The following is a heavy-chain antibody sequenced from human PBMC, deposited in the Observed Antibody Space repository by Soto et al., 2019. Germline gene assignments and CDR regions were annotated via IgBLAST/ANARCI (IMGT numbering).Heavy chain of an antibody. CDR2: IIPVFGTA. D-gene: IGHD3-10*01. V-gene: IGHV1-69*13. CDR3: ARFLGGAGSYYDGQNYNYYNGMDV. J-gene: IGHJ6*02. Sequence: SVKVSCKASGGPYNSFAISWVRQAPGQGLEWIGGIIPVFGTATYAQKFKGRATITAEESTSTAYMELSSLTSEDTAVYYCARFLGGAGSYYDGQNYNYYNGMDVWGQGTTVTVSS. CDR1: GGPYNSFA.